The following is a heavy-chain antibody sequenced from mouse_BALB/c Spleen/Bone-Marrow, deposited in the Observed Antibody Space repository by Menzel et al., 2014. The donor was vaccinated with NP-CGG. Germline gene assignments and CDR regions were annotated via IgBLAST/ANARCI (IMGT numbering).Heavy chain of an antibody. V-gene: IGHV2-6-2*01. CDR2: IWSDGST. Sequence: QVQLKQSGPDLVAPSQSLSLTCTVSGSSLTSYGLHWVRQPPGKGLEWLGVIWSDGSTTYNSALKSRLSISKDNSKRQVLLKMNSLQTDDTAMYYCARSGTDYAMDYWGQGTSVTVSS. D-gene: IGHD4-1*01. J-gene: IGHJ4*01. CDR1: GSSLTSYG. CDR3: ARSGTDYAMDY.